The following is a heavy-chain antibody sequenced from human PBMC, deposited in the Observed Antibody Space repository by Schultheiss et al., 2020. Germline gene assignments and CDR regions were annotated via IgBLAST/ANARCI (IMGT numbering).Heavy chain of an antibody. CDR3: TSPRYDFWSGYPFDP. CDR1: GFTFSNYW. V-gene: IGHV3-23*01. J-gene: IGHJ5*02. D-gene: IGHD3-3*01. CDR2: ISGSGNNT. Sequence: GSLRLSCAASGFTFSNYWMHWVRQAPGKGLEWVSAISGSGNNTYYADSVKGRFTISRDNSKNTLYLQMNSLRAEDTAVYYCTSPRYDFWSGYPFDPWGQGTLVTFSS.